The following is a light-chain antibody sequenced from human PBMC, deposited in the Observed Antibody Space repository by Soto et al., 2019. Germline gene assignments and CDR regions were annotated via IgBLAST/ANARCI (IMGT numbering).Light chain of an antibody. CDR3: QQYNNWPLYT. Sequence: EIVMTQSPGTLSVSPGERATLSCRASQGIGTNLAWYQQRPGQAPRLLIYAASSRATDIPARFTGRGSGTEFTPTISSLQSEDFAVYFCQQYNNWPLYTFGQGTKLEI. V-gene: IGKV3-15*01. CDR2: AAS. J-gene: IGKJ2*01. CDR1: QGIGTN.